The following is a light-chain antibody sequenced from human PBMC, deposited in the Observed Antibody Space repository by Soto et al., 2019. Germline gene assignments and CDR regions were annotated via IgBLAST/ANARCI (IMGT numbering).Light chain of an antibody. J-gene: IGKJ1*01. CDR1: QSVSNNY. CDR2: GAS. CDR3: QQYGSSAWT. Sequence: EIVLTQSPGTLSLSPGERATLSCRASQSVSNNYVTWYQQKPGQAPRLLIYGASSRATDIPDRFSGSGSGTDFTLSISRLEPEDFAVYYCQQYGSSAWTFGQWTKVEIK. V-gene: IGKV3-20*01.